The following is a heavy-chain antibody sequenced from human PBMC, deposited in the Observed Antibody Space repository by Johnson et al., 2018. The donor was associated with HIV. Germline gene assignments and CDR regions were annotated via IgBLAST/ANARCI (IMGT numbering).Heavy chain of an antibody. CDR3: ARDPITPYERGPDAFDV. Sequence: EVQLVESGGGLLQPGGSLRLSCVASGFTVSNNFMSWVRQAPGKVLEWVSVIYSGGRTYYTDSVKGRFTISRDTAKNTLYLQMNSLRVEDTAVYYCARDPITPYERGPDAFDVWGQGTVVTVSS. CDR2: IYSGGRT. V-gene: IGHV3-53*01. J-gene: IGHJ3*01. CDR1: GFTVSNNF. D-gene: IGHD2-21*01.